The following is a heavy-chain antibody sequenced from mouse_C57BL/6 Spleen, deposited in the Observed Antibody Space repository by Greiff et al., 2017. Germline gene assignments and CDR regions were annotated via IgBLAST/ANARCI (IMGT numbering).Heavy chain of an antibody. V-gene: IGHV1-59*01. Sequence: VQLQQPGAELVRPGPSVKLSCKASGYTFTSYWMHWVKQRPGQGLEWIGVIDPSDSYTNYNQKFKGKATLAVDTSSSTAYMQLSSLTSEDSAVYYCGVDYWGQGTTHTVSS. J-gene: IGHJ2*01. CDR2: IDPSDSYT. CDR3: GVDY. CDR1: GYTFTSYW.